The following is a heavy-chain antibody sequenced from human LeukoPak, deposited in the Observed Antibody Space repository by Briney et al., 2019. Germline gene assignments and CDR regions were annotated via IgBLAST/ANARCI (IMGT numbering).Heavy chain of an antibody. Sequence: APVKVSCKASGYTFSNFDVNWVRQAPGQGLEWMAWMNPGSGDTGYEGKFQARLTMSSNTSITTASMELSSLTSEDTAVYYCARSRRGYYMDVWGKGTTVIVSS. CDR2: MNPGSGDT. CDR1: GYTFSNFD. J-gene: IGHJ6*03. V-gene: IGHV1-8*02. CDR3: ARSRRGYYMDV.